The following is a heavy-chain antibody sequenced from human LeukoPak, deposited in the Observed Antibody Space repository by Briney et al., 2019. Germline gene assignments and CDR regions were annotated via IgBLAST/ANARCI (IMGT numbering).Heavy chain of an antibody. D-gene: IGHD3-22*01. V-gene: IGHV3-7*03. CDR1: GFTFSTYW. J-gene: IGHJ3*02. CDR2: IKADGGEK. Sequence: PGGSLRLSCAASGFTFSTYWMNWFRQTPGKGLEWVAKIKADGGEKDHVASVKGRFTISRDNAKNSLYLQMNSLRAEDTALYYCAKSYDSSGYYAFDIWGQGTMVTVSS. CDR3: AKSYDSSGYYAFDI.